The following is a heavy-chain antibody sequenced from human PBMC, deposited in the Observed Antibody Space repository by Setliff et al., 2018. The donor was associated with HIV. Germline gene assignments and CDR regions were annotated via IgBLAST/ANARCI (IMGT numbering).Heavy chain of an antibody. Sequence: SETLSLTCAVYGGSFSGYYWTWIRQPPGKGLEWIGEINHSGRTDYNPSLKSRVSMSLDTSKNQFSLSLSSVTAADTAIYYCARHVSVGPTYYYDSWGQGTLVTVSS. J-gene: IGHJ4*02. CDR3: ARHVSVGPTYYYDS. CDR1: GGSFSGYY. CDR2: INHSGRT. V-gene: IGHV4-34*01. D-gene: IGHD3-3*01.